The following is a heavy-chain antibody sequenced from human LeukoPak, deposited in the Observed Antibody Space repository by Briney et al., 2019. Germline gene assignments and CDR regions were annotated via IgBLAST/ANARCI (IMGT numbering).Heavy chain of an antibody. Sequence: TLSLTCAVYGGSFSGYYWSWIRQPPGKGLEWIGEINHSGSTNYNPSLKSRVTISVDTSKNQFSLKLSSVTAADTAVYYCARAKSLYARAYDYWGQGTLVTVSS. V-gene: IGHV4-34*01. CDR3: ARAKSLYARAYDY. D-gene: IGHD2-8*01. J-gene: IGHJ4*02. CDR2: INHSGST. CDR1: GGSFSGYY.